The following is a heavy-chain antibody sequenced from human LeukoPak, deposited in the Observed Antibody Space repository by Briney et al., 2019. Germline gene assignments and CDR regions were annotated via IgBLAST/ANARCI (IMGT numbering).Heavy chain of an antibody. CDR2: ISSSSNII. V-gene: IGHV3-48*01. J-gene: IGHJ4*02. CDR1: GFTFSSNG. Sequence: GGSLRLSCAASGFTFSSNGMNWVRQPPGKGLQWVSYISSSSNIIYYAGSVKGRFTISRDNAKNSLFLQMNSLRAGDTAAYYCARDFAREFTIDYWGQGTLVTVSP. D-gene: IGHD3-10*01. CDR3: ARDFAREFTIDY.